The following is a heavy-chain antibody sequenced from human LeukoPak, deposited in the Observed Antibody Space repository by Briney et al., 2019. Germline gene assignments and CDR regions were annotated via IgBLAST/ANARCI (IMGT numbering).Heavy chain of an antibody. V-gene: IGHV3-48*01. CDR2: ISSSSSTI. D-gene: IGHD2-2*01. CDR1: GFTFSSYS. J-gene: IGHJ4*02. Sequence: PGGSLRLSCAASGFTFSSYSMNWVRQAPGKGLEWVSYISSSSSTIYYADSVKGRFTISRDNAKNSLYLQMNSLRAEDTAVYYCARVGVVPAAMGAYFDYWGQGTLVTVSS. CDR3: ARVGVVPAAMGAYFDY.